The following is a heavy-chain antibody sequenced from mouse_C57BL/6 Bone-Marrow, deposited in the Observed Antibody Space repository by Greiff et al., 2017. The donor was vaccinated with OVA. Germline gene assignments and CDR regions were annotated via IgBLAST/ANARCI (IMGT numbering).Heavy chain of an antibody. V-gene: IGHV4-1*01. CDR2: INPDSSTI. Sequence: DVKLQESGGGLVQPGGSLKLSCAASGIDFSRYWMSWVRRAPGKGLEWIGEINPDSSTINYAPSLKDKFIISRDNAKNTLYLQMSKVRSEDTALYYCARPYYYGSRSHGYFDVWGTGTTVTVSS. D-gene: IGHD1-1*01. CDR3: ARPYYYGSRSHGYFDV. CDR1: GIDFSRYW. J-gene: IGHJ1*03.